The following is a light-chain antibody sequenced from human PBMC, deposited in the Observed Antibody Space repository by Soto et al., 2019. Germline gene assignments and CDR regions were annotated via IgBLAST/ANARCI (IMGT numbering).Light chain of an antibody. V-gene: IGKV3-11*01. J-gene: IGKJ1*01. CDR2: DAS. CDR3: QQRSSGPRT. Sequence: EIVLTQSPATLSLSPGDRATLACRASQSVSTYLAWYQQKPGQAPRVVIYDASNRATGIPPRFSGSGSGTDFTLTISSLEPEDFAVYYCQQRSSGPRTFGQGTKVDIK. CDR1: QSVSTY.